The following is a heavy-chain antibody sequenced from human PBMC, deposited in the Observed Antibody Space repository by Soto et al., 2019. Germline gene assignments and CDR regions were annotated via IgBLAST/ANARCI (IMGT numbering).Heavy chain of an antibody. V-gene: IGHV4-39*01. Sequence: QLQLQESGPGLVKPSETLSLTCTVSGGSISSSSYYWGWIRQPPGKGLEWIGSTYSSGSTYYNPSLNSRVTISADTSKNQFSLKLSSVTAADTAVYYCAVYCSTTSCLRRAFDIWGQGTKVTVSS. J-gene: IGHJ3*02. CDR1: GGSISSSSYY. D-gene: IGHD2-2*01. CDR3: AVYCSTTSCLRRAFDI. CDR2: TYSSGST.